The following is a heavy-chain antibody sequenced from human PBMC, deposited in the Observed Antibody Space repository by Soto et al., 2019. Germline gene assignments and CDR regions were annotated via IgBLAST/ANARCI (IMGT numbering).Heavy chain of an antibody. J-gene: IGHJ6*02. CDR2: INAGNGNT. CDR1: GYTFTSYA. V-gene: IGHV1-3*01. D-gene: IGHD3-10*01. CDR3: ARGVLWFGEYYYYYGMAV. Sequence: ASVKVSCKASGYTFTSYAMHWVRQAPGQRLEWMGWINAGNGNTKYSQKFQGRVTITRDTSASTAYMELSSLRSEDTAVYYCARGVLWFGEYYYYYGMAVWGQGTTVTVSS.